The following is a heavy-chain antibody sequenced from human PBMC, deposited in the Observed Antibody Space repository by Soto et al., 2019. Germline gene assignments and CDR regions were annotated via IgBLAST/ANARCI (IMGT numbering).Heavy chain of an antibody. CDR2: ISGSGGST. CDR3: AKDLEDSSSWYVGYYGMDV. V-gene: IGHV3-23*01. Sequence: EVQLLESGGGLVQPGGSLRLSCAASGFTFSSYAMSWVRQAPGKGLEWVSAISGSGGSTYYADSVKGRFTISRENSKNTLYLQMNSLRAEDTAVYYCAKDLEDSSSWYVGYYGMDVWGQGTTVTVSS. CDR1: GFTFSSYA. D-gene: IGHD6-13*01. J-gene: IGHJ6*02.